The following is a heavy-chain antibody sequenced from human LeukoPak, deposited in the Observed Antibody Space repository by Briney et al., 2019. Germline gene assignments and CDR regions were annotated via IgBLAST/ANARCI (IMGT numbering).Heavy chain of an antibody. D-gene: IGHD6-13*01. J-gene: IGHJ5*02. V-gene: IGHV4-4*07. CDR1: GGSISSY. CDR3: ARGQGSSWYLMNWFDP. Sequence: SETLSLTCTVSGGSISSYWSWIRQPAGKGLEWIGRIYTSGITNYNPSLQSRVTISVDTSKNQCSLKLSSVTAADTAVYYCARGQGSSWYLMNWFDPWGQGTLVTVSS. CDR2: IYTSGIT.